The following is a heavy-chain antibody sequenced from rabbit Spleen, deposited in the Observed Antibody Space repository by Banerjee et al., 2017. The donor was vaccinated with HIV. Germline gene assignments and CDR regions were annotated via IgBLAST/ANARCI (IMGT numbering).Heavy chain of an antibody. CDR3: ARNIDNDYSL. D-gene: IGHD2-1*01. J-gene: IGHJ6*01. V-gene: IGHV1S45*01. CDR2: IGTSTGTS. Sequence: QLVESGGDLVKPEGSLTLTCTASGFSFSSSYDMCWVRQAPGKGLEWIACIGTSTGTSYNANWAKGRFTISKTSSTTVTLQMTSLTAADTATYFCARNIDNDYSLWGPGTLVTVS. CDR1: GFSFSSSYD.